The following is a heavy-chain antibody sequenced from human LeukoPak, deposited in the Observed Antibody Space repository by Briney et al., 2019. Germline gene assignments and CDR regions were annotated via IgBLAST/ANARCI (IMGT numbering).Heavy chain of an antibody. J-gene: IGHJ4*02. D-gene: IGHD3-22*01. CDR3: ARLNWVYYDSSGYLDQ. V-gene: IGHV4-4*09. CDR2: IFTSGST. CDR1: GGSLSGYY. Sequence: SETLSLTCTVSGGSLSGYYWSWIRQPPGKGLEWIGYIFTSGSTNYNPSLKSRVSISVDTSKNQFSLKLSSVTAADTAVYFCARLNWVYYDSSGYLDQWGQGTLVTVSS.